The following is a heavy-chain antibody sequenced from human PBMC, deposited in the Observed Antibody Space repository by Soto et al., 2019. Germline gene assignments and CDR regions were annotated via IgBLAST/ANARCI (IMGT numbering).Heavy chain of an antibody. CDR2: IYYSGST. V-gene: IGHV4-39*01. Sequence: SETLSLTCTVSGGSISSSSYYWGWIRQPPGKGQEWIGSIYYSGSTYYNPSLKSRVTISVYTSKNQFSLKLSFVTVADSAVYYCARRLYYDSSGFEGGGMDVWGQGTTVTVS. D-gene: IGHD3-22*01. CDR3: ARRLYYDSSGFEGGGMDV. CDR1: GGSISSSSYY. J-gene: IGHJ6*02.